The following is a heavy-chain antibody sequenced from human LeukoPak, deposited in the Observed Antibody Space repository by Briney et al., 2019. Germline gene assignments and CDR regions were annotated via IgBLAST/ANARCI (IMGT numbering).Heavy chain of an antibody. Sequence: AGGSLSLSCAASGFTFSSYCMRWVRQAPGKGLEWVANIKQDGSEKNYVDSVKGRFTISRDNAKNSLYLQMNSLRAEDTAVYYCASGLELDYWGQGTLVTVSS. J-gene: IGHJ4*02. CDR3: ASGLELDY. CDR2: IKQDGSEK. V-gene: IGHV3-7*03. CDR1: GFTFSSYC.